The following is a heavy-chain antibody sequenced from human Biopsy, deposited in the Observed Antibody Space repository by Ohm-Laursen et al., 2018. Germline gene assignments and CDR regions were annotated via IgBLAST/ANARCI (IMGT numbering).Heavy chain of an antibody. V-gene: IGHV4-31*03. Sequence: TLSLTCSVSGASVKTSGYFWAWIRQRPGKGLEWIGHISYNERTHYNPSLTSRLAISFDTSNNRISLQLRSASVADTAVYYCVREPKTGTAEAWYFDLWGRGSPVTVPS. J-gene: IGHJ2*01. CDR3: VREPKTGTAEAWYFDL. CDR1: GASVKTSGYF. D-gene: IGHD3-9*01. CDR2: ISYNERT.